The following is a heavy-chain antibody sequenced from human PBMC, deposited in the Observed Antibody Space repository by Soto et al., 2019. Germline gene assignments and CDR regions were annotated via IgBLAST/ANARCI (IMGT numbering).Heavy chain of an antibody. CDR1: GDSVSSDSAA. CDR2: AYYRSKWFD. Sequence: SQTLSLTCAISGDSVSSDSAAWNWIRQSPSSGLEWLGRAYYRSKWFDDYAVSVKSRITITPETSRNQLSLQLNSVTPEDTAVYYCARVRYCRGGSCYYGMDVWGQGTTVTVSS. J-gene: IGHJ6*02. D-gene: IGHD2-15*01. V-gene: IGHV6-1*01. CDR3: ARVRYCRGGSCYYGMDV.